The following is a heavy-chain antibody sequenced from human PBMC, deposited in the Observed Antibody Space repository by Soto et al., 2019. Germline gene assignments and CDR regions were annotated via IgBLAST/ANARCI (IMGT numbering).Heavy chain of an antibody. CDR1: GYTFTSYA. Sequence: QVQLVQSGAEVKQPGASVKISCKASGYTFTSYAIHWVRQAPGQRLEWMGWINAGNGNTKYSHKFQGRVTITKDTSASTAYMELSSLRSEDTAVYYSARGAWTYYFDFWGQGTLVTVSS. V-gene: IGHV1-3*01. CDR2: INAGNGNT. J-gene: IGHJ4*02. CDR3: ARGAWTYYFDF.